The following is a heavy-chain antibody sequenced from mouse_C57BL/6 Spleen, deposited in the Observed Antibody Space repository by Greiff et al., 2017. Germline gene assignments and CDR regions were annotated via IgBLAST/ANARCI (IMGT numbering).Heavy chain of an antibody. CDR1: GFTFSSYA. CDR2: ISDGGSYT. D-gene: IGHD1-1*01. Sequence: EVKLMESGGGLVKPGGSLKLSCAASGFTFSSYAMSWVRQTPEKRLEWVATISDGGSYTYYPDNVKGRFTISRDNAKNNLYLQMSHLKSEDTAMYYCARDGSSYAMDYWGQGTSVTVSS. V-gene: IGHV5-4*01. J-gene: IGHJ4*01. CDR3: ARDGSSYAMDY.